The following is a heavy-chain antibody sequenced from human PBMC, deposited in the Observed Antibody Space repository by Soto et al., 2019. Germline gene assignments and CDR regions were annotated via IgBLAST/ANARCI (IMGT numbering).Heavy chain of an antibody. V-gene: IGHV4-30-4*01. CDR3: ASVSQAVVDTMFAY. CDR2: IYYSGRT. Sequence: SETLSLTCTVSGGSISSGDYYLSWIRQPPGKGLGWVGYIYYSGRTYYNPSLKSRVTISVDTSKNQFSLKLSSVTAADTAVYYCASVSQAVVDTMFAYCGQGNLVTVSS. D-gene: IGHD2-15*01. CDR1: GGSISSGDYY. J-gene: IGHJ4*02.